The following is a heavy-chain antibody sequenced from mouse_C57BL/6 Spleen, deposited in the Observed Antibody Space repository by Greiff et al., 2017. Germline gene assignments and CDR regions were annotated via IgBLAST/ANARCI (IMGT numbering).Heavy chain of an antibody. Sequence: EVQRVESGGGLVKPGGSLTLSCAASGFTFSDYGMHWVRQAPEKGLEWVAYISSGSSTIYYADTVTGRFTISRDNAKNTLFLQMTSLRAEDTAMYYCARDYSKSFAYWGQGTLVTVSA. CDR2: ISSGSSTI. CDR1: GFTFSDYG. D-gene: IGHD2-5*01. J-gene: IGHJ3*01. V-gene: IGHV5-17*01. CDR3: ARDYSKSFAY.